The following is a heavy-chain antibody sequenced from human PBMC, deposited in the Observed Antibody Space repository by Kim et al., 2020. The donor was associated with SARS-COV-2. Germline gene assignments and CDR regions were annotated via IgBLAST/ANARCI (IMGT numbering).Heavy chain of an antibody. D-gene: IGHD4-17*01. CDR2: ISSSGSTI. J-gene: IGHJ6*02. Sequence: GGSLRLSCAASGFTFSSYEMNWVRQAPGKGLEWVSYISSSGSTIYYADSVKGRFTISRDNAKNSLYLQMNSLRAEDTAVYYCARDLGSDYEFSYYYYGMDVWGQGTTVTVSS. CDR1: GFTFSSYE. V-gene: IGHV3-48*03. CDR3: ARDLGSDYEFSYYYYGMDV.